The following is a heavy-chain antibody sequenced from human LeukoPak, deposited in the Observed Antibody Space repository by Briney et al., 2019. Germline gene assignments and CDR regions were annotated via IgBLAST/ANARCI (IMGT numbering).Heavy chain of an antibody. CDR2: IHYGGST. V-gene: IGHV4-59*11. Sequence: KASETLSLTCTVSGDSINSHYWSWIRQSPGKGLEWMGYIHYGGSTDYNPSLKSRVSISVDTSKNQFTLNLRSVTAVDTAVYYCARGRSHFWYMDVWGKGTAVTVSS. D-gene: IGHD3-10*01. CDR1: GDSINSHY. CDR3: ARGRSHFWYMDV. J-gene: IGHJ6*03.